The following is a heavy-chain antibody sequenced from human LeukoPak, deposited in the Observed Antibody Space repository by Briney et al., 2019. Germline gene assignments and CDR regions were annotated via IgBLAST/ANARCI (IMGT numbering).Heavy chain of an antibody. J-gene: IGHJ4*02. CDR1: GGSLSSGGYY. CDR2: IYYSGST. Sequence: PSETLSLTCTVSGGSLSSGGYYWSWIRQHPGNGLEWIGYIYYSGSTYYNPSLKSRVTISVDTSKNQFYLKLSSVNAEETAVYYCARDNEIAHQLPQWVFDYWGQGTLVTVSS. V-gene: IGHV4-31*03. D-gene: IGHD2-2*01. CDR3: ARDNEIAHQLPQWVFDY.